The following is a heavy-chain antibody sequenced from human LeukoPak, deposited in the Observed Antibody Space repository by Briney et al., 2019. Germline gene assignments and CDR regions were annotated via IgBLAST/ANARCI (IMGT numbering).Heavy chain of an antibody. CDR3: AKELQAAGTYFEY. CDR1: GFIFSHYG. CDR2: ISYDGSNK. V-gene: IGHV3-30*18. Sequence: PGRSLRLSCAASGFIFSHYGMHWVRQAPGKGLEWVAVISYDGSNKYNADSVKGRFTISRDISKNPLYLQMNSLRAEDTAVYYCAKELQAAGTYFEYWGHGTLVTVSS. J-gene: IGHJ4*01. D-gene: IGHD6-13*01.